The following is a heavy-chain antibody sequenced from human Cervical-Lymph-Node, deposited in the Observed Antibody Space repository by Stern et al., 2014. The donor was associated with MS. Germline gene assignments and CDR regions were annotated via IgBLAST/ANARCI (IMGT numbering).Heavy chain of an antibody. Sequence: VQLVESGAEVKKPGASVKVSCKASGYTFTGYYIHWVRQAPGQELEWMGWIIPNNGDTNYAQNFQGRVTMTRDTSISTAYMELSRLRSDDTAVYYCAKDGYNYWGQGTLVTVSS. CDR3: AKDGYNY. J-gene: IGHJ4*02. CDR2: IIPNNGDT. V-gene: IGHV1-2*02. D-gene: IGHD5-24*01. CDR1: GYTFTGYY.